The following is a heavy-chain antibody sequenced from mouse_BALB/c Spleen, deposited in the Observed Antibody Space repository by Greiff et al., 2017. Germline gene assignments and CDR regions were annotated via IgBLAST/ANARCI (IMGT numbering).Heavy chain of an antibody. Sequence: VQLQESGPGLVAPSQSLSITCTVSGFSLTSYGVHWVRQPPGKGLEWLGVIWAGGSTNYNSALMSRLSISKDNSKSQVFLKMNSLQTDDTAMYYCARGGLGRSWFAYWGQGTLVTVSA. CDR1: GFSLTSYG. D-gene: IGHD4-1*01. V-gene: IGHV2-9*02. J-gene: IGHJ3*01. CDR2: IWAGGST. CDR3: ARGGLGRSWFAY.